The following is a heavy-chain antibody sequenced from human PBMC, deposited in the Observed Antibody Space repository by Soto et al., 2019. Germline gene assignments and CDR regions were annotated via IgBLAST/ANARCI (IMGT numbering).Heavy chain of an antibody. Sequence: SETLSLTCAVYGGSFSGYYWSWIRQPPGKGLEWIGEINHSGSTNYNPSPKSRVTISVDTSKNQFSLKLSSVTAADTAVYYCARKPISLTGIDYWGQGTLVTVSS. CDR1: GGSFSGYY. CDR2: INHSGST. V-gene: IGHV4-34*01. CDR3: ARKPISLTGIDY. D-gene: IGHD3-10*01. J-gene: IGHJ4*02.